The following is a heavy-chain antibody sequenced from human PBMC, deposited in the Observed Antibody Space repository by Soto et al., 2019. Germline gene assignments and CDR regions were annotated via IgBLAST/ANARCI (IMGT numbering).Heavy chain of an antibody. D-gene: IGHD3-16*01. J-gene: IGHJ4*02. Sequence: SETLSLTCAVSGGSISSSNWWTWVRQPPGKGLEWIGEISQGGSTNYNPSLKSRVTISVDKSENQISLKLSSVTAADTAVYYCARAGRHGYAWGYWGRGTLVTVSS. CDR2: ISQGGST. V-gene: IGHV4-4*02. CDR1: GGSISSSNW. CDR3: ARAGRHGYAWGY.